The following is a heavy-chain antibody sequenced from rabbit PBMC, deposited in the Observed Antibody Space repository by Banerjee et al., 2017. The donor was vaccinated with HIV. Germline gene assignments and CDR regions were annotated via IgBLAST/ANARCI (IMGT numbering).Heavy chain of an antibody. D-gene: IGHD1-1*01. CDR3: AREGSTTGYAFNL. V-gene: IGHV1S40*01. Sequence: QSLEESGGDLVKPGASLTLTCTASGFSFNSSYYMCWVRQAPGKGLEWIGCIYAGSSGSAYYANWAKGRFTISKTSSTTVTLQMTSLTAADTATYFCAREGSTTGYAFNLWGPGTLVTVS. CDR1: GFSFNSSYY. J-gene: IGHJ4*01. CDR2: IYAGSSGSA.